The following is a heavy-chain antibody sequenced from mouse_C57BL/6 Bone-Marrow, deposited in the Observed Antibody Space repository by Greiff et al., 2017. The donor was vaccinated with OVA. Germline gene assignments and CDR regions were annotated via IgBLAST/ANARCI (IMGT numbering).Heavy chain of an antibody. Sequence: VQLQQSGAELVRPGASVKLSCTASGFNIKDDYMHWVKQRPEQGLEWIGWIDPENGDTEYASKFQGKATITADTSSNTAYLQLSSLTSEDTAVYYCTTGWLLRGGYFDYWGQGTTLTVSS. D-gene: IGHD2-3*01. CDR2: IDPENGDT. J-gene: IGHJ2*01. V-gene: IGHV14-4*01. CDR1: GFNIKDDY. CDR3: TTGWLLRGGYFDY.